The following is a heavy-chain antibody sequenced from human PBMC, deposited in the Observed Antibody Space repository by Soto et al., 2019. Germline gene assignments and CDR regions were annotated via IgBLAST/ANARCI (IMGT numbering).Heavy chain of an antibody. D-gene: IGHD2-15*01. J-gene: IGHJ4*02. V-gene: IGHV1-46*01. CDR3: ARVYRKYCSGGSCPLFDY. CDR1: GYTLTSYY. CDR2: INPSGGST. Sequence: ASVRVSCKASGYTLTSYYMHWVRQAPGQGLEWMGIINPSGGSTSYAQKFQGRVTMTRDTSTSTVYMELSSLRSEDTAVYYCARVYRKYCSGGSCPLFDYWGQGTLVTVSS.